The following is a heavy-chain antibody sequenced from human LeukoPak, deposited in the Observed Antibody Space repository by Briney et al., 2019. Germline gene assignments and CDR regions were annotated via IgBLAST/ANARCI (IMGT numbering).Heavy chain of an antibody. V-gene: IGHV4-38-2*01. Sequence: SETLSLTCAVSGYSISSGYYWGWIRQPPGKGLEWIGSIYHSGGTYYNPSLKSRVTISVDTSKSQFSLKLSSVTAADTAVYYCARRRTGWFDPWGQGTLVTVSS. J-gene: IGHJ5*02. CDR3: ARRRTGWFDP. CDR1: GYSISSGYY. D-gene: IGHD1-14*01. CDR2: IYHSGGT.